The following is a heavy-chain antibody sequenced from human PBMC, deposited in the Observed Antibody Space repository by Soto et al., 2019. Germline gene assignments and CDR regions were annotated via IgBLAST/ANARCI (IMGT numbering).Heavy chain of an antibody. CDR2: INPTSGGT. CDR3: ARAGVSSIGSWFDP. J-gene: IGHJ5*02. Sequence: ASVKVSCKASGYTFTDYYMHWVRQAPGQGLEWMGWINPTSGGTDYAQNFQGRIIMTRDTSISTAYMDLSRLTSGDTAVYYSARAGVSSIGSWFDPWGQGALVTVAS. CDR1: GYTFTDYY. D-gene: IGHD6-13*01. V-gene: IGHV1-2*02.